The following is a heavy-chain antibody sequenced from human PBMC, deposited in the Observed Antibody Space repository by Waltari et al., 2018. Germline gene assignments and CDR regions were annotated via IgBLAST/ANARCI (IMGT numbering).Heavy chain of an antibody. CDR2: ITNRGGPI. CDR3: TRDGGAESH. D-gene: IGHD3-16*01. J-gene: IGHJ4*02. CDR1: GFTLRTSN. Sequence: EEQLVASGGGLVQPGGSLRLSCSASGFTLRTSNMNWVRQAPGKGPEWVSYITNRGGPIYYADSVKGRFTVSRDNDKNSLNLQMNNLRVEDTAVYYCTRDGGAESHWGQGTLVTVTS. V-gene: IGHV3-48*01.